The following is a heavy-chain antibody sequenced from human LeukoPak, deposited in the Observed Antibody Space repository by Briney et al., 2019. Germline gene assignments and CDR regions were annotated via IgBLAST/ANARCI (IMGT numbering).Heavy chain of an antibody. Sequence: GGSLRLSCAASGFTFSSYVMHWVRQAPGKGLEWVAIISYDGSNEYYADSVKGRFTISRDNAKNSLYLQMNSLRAEDTAVYYCASAGLVYSSGWYLETPFDYWGQGTLVTVSS. CDR3: ASAGLVYSSGWYLETPFDY. J-gene: IGHJ4*02. CDR1: GFTFSSYV. V-gene: IGHV3-30*04. D-gene: IGHD6-13*01. CDR2: ISYDGSNE.